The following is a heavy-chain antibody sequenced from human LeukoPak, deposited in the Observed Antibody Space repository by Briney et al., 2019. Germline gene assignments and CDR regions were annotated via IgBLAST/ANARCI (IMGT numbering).Heavy chain of an antibody. D-gene: IGHD2-21*01. CDR2: FDPEDGET. Sequence: ASVKVSCKVSGYTLTELSMHWVRQAPGKGLEWMGGFDPEDGETIYAQKFQGRVTMTEDTSTDTAYMELSSLRSEDTAVYYCATDLGDVVLFDYWGQGTLVTVSS. J-gene: IGHJ4*02. V-gene: IGHV1-24*01. CDR1: GYTLTELS. CDR3: ATDLGDVVLFDY.